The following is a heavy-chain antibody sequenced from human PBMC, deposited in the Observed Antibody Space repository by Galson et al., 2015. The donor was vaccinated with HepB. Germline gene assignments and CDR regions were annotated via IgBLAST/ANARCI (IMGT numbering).Heavy chain of an antibody. CDR2: ISAYNRHT. Sequence: SVKVSCKASGYTFNTYSINWVRQAPGQGLEWMGWISAYNRHTNYAQSFQDRVTMTTDRSTSTIYLELRSLRSDDTAVYYCARGALVVVVGATQNNWFDPWGQGTLVTVSS. CDR3: ARGALVVVVGATQNNWFDP. CDR1: GYTFNTYS. J-gene: IGHJ5*02. D-gene: IGHD2-15*01. V-gene: IGHV1-18*01.